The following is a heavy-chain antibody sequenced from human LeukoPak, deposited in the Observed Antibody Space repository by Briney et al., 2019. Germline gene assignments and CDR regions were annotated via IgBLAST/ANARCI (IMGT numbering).Heavy chain of an antibody. CDR3: ARDGRSSYYYYYMDV. CDR2: INHSGST. D-gene: IGHD3-10*01. V-gene: IGHV4-34*01. CDR1: GGSFSGYY. Sequence: SETLSLTCAVYGGSFSGYYWSWIRQPPGKGLEWIGEINHSGSTNYNPSLKSRVTISVDTSKNQFSLKLSSVTAADTAVYYCARDGRSSYYYYYMDVWGKGTTVTVSS. J-gene: IGHJ6*03.